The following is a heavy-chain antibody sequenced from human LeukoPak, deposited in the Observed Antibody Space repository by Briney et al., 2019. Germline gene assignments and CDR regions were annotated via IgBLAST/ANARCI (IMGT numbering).Heavy chain of an antibody. CDR2: ISTRGGTT. D-gene: IGHD2-15*01. J-gene: IGHJ4*02. CDR1: GFTFSDYA. CDR3: AKRKDNRWHATFDC. V-gene: IGHV3-23*01. Sequence: GGSLRLSCVASGFTFSDYAMSWVRQAPGKGLEWVSSISTRGGTTNYADSVKGRFAISRDNSRNTLDLQMNSLRAEDSALYYCAKRKDNRWHATFDCWGQGTLVTVSS.